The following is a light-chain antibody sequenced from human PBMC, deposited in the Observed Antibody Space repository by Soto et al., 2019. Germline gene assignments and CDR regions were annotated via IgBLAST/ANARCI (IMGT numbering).Light chain of an antibody. CDR1: SSDVGGYNY. J-gene: IGLJ3*02. Sequence: QSALTQPTSASGSPGQSVTISCTGTSSDVGGYNYVSWYQQHPGKAPKLMIYEVSKRPSGVPDRFSGSKSGNTASLTVSGLQAEDEADYYCSSYAGSNKGVVGGGTKLTVL. CDR3: SSYAGSNKGV. CDR2: EVS. V-gene: IGLV2-8*01.